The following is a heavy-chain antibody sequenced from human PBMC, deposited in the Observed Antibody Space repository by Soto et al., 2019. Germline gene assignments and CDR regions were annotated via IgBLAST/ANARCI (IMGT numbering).Heavy chain of an antibody. V-gene: IGHV3-64*01. CDR3: AKVLGRITIVRGPNFDY. CDR2: ISSNGGST. D-gene: IGHD3-10*01. CDR1: GFTFSSYA. J-gene: IGHJ4*02. Sequence: GGSLRLSCAASGFTFSSYAMHWVRQAPGKGLEYVSAISSNGGSTYYANSVKGRFTISRDNSKNTLYLQMNSLRAEDTAVYYCAKVLGRITIVRGPNFDYWGQGTLVTVSS.